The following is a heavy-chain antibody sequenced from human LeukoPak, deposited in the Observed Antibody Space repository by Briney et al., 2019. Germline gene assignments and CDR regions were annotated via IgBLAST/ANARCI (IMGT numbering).Heavy chain of an antibody. V-gene: IGHV4-34*01. D-gene: IGHD2-15*01. Sequence: SETLSLTCTVSGGSISSYCWSWIRQPAGKGLEWIGEINHSGSTNYNPSLKSRVTISVDTSKNQFSLKLSSVTAADTAVYYCARGGDIVVVVAATGAFDIWGQGTMVTVSS. CDR2: INHSGST. CDR3: ARGGDIVVVVAATGAFDI. CDR1: GGSISSYC. J-gene: IGHJ3*02.